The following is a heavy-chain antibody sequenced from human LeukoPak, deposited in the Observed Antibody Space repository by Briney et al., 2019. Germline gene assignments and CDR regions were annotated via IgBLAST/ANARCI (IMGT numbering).Heavy chain of an antibody. CDR1: GYTFTSYD. Sequence: GASVKVSCKASGYTFTSYDINWVRQATGQGLEWMGWMNPNSGNTGYAQKFQGRVTITADESTSTAYMELSSLRSEDTAVYYCAFRIAVAGTYFDYWGQGTLVTVSS. J-gene: IGHJ4*02. D-gene: IGHD6-19*01. V-gene: IGHV1-8*03. CDR2: MNPNSGNT. CDR3: AFRIAVAGTYFDY.